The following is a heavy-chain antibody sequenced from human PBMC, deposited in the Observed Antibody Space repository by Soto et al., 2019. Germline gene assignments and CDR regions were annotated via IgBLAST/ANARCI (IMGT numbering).Heavy chain of an antibody. Sequence: ASVKVSCKASGYTFSKFAVHWVRQAPGQSPEWMGWIDAGNGRTKYSQYFQGRVTITRDTSASTAHLELSSLRSEDTAIYYCARGIWSDHLTDYYIDYWGQGTLVTVS. J-gene: IGHJ4*02. CDR3: ARGIWSDHLTDYYIDY. V-gene: IGHV1-3*01. D-gene: IGHD3-3*01. CDR2: IDAGNGRT. CDR1: GYTFSKFA.